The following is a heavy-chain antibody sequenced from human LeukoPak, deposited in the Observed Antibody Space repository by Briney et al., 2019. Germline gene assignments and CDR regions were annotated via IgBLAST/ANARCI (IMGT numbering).Heavy chain of an antibody. J-gene: IGHJ4*02. V-gene: IGHV1-2*02. D-gene: IGHD2-15*01. CDR1: GYTFTGYY. CDR3: AREDCSGGSCYHDY. CDR2: INPNSGGT. Sequence: ASVKVSCKASGYTFTGYYMHWVRQAPGQGLEWMGWINPNSGGTNYAQKFQGRVTMTRDTSISTAYMELSRLRSEDTAVYYCAREDCSGGSCYHDYWGQGTLVTVSS.